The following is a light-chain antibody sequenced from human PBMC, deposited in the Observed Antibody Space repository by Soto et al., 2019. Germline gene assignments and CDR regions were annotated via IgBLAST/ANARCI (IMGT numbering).Light chain of an antibody. J-gene: IGLJ1*01. V-gene: IGLV2-14*01. CDR1: SSDVGAYNY. Sequence: QSVLTQPASVSGSPGQSITISCTGTSSDVGAYNYVSWYQQYPGKAPKVIIFEVRKRPSGVSNRFSGSKSGDTASLTISGLQAEDEADYYCSSYRSSTTFVFGTGTNVTVL. CDR2: EVR. CDR3: SSYRSSTTFV.